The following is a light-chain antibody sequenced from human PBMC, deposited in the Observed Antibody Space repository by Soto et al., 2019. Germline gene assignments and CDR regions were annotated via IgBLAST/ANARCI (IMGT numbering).Light chain of an antibody. CDR1: MSHLVTYTS. CDR3: SSDTTIRTVV. CDR2: EVS. Sequence: QTSPTQLARVSGSPGESITISCTGSMSHLVTYTSLSWFQHHPGRAPRLIIFEVSNRPSGISDGFSAFKSANTAYLTIAGVRPEDEAAYHGSSDTTIRTVVFGGGTKVTFL. J-gene: IGLJ2*01. V-gene: IGLV2-14*01.